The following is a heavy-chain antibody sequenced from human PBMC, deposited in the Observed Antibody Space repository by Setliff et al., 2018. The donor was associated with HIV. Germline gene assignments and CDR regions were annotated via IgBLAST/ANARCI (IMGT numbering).Heavy chain of an antibody. D-gene: IGHD5-12*01. CDR2: IYYSGGT. J-gene: IGHJ3*02. Sequence: SETLSLTCTVSDGSFSSDYWTWIRQTPGTGLEWIGYIYYSGGTKYNPSLTSRVTIPVDTSKNHFSLKLTSVTAADTAVYSCARADMATIVAFDIWGQGTMVTVSS. V-gene: IGHV4-59*01. CDR3: ARADMATIVAFDI. CDR1: DGSFSSDY.